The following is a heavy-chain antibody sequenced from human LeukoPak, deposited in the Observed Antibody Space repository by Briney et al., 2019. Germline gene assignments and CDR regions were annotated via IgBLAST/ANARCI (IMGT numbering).Heavy chain of an antibody. CDR2: IIPIFGTA. CDR1: GGTFSSYA. D-gene: IGHD6-19*01. J-gene: IGHJ3*02. Sequence: ASVKVSCKASGGTFSSYAISWVRQAPGQGLEWMGGIIPIFGTANYAQKFQGRVTITTDESTSTAYMELSSLRSEDTAVYYCARDALSQQWLGLGAFDIWGQGTMVTVSS. V-gene: IGHV1-69*05. CDR3: ARDALSQQWLGLGAFDI.